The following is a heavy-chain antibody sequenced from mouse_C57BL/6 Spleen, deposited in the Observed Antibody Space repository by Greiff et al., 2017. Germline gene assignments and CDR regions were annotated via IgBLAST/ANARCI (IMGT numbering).Heavy chain of an antibody. CDR3: ASYDYDDYYAMDY. J-gene: IGHJ4*01. Sequence: EVHLVESGPGLVKPSQSLSLTCSVTGYSITSGYYWNWIRQFPGNKLEWMGYISYDGSNNYNPSLKNRISITRDTSKNQFFLKLNSVTTEDTATYYCASYDYDDYYAMDYWGQGTSVTVSS. D-gene: IGHD2-4*01. CDR1: GYSITSGYY. V-gene: IGHV3-6*01. CDR2: ISYDGSN.